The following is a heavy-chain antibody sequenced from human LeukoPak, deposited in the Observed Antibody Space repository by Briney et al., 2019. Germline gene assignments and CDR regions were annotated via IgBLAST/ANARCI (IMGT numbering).Heavy chain of an antibody. D-gene: IGHD2-2*01. J-gene: IGHJ5*02. V-gene: IGHV4-34*01. CDR2: INHSGST. Sequence: SETLSLTCAVYGGSFSGYYWSWIRQPPGKGLEWIGEINHSGSTNYNPSLKSRVTISVDTSKNQFSLKLSSVTAADTAVYYCARGVKYQLLLNWFDPWGREPWSPSPQ. CDR1: GGSFSGYY. CDR3: ARGVKYQLLLNWFDP.